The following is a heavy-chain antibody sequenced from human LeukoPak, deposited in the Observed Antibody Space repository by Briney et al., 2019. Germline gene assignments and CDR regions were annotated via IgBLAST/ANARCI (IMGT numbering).Heavy chain of an antibody. V-gene: IGHV1-69*05. CDR1: GGTFSSYA. CDR2: IIPIFGTA. Sequence: GASVKVSCKASGGTFSSYAISWVRQAPGQGLEWMGGIIPIFGTANYAQKFQGRVTITTDESTSTAYMELSSLRSEDTAVYYCARGDSSSWYLGYYYMGVWGKGTTVTVSS. CDR3: ARGDSSSWYLGYYYMGV. D-gene: IGHD6-13*01. J-gene: IGHJ6*03.